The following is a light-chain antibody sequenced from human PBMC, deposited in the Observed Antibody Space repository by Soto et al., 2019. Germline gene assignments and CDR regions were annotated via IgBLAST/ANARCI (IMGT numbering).Light chain of an antibody. V-gene: IGKV3-20*01. CDR3: QQYVSSPIT. CDR2: GAS. Sequence: EIVLTQSPGTLSLSPGKRATLSCRASQSVSSNYLAWYQQKPGQAPRLLIYGASSRATGIPDRFSGSGSGTDFTLTISRLEPEDFAVYYCQQYVSSPITFGQGTRLEIK. J-gene: IGKJ5*01. CDR1: QSVSSNY.